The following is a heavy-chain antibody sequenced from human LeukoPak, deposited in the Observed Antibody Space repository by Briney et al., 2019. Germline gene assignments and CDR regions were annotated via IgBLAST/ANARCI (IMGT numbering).Heavy chain of an antibody. J-gene: IGHJ4*02. Sequence: ASVKVSCKASGGTFSSCAISWVRQAPGQGLEWMGGIIPIFGTANYAQKFQGRVTITADESTSTAYMELSSLRSEDTAVYYCARGYSSSWALKYYFDYWGQGTLVTVSS. V-gene: IGHV1-69*13. CDR2: IIPIFGTA. CDR1: GGTFSSCA. D-gene: IGHD6-13*01. CDR3: ARGYSSSWALKYYFDY.